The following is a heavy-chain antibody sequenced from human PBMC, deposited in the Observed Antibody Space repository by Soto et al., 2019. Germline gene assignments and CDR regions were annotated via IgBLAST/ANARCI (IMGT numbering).Heavy chain of an antibody. V-gene: IGHV4-59*08. CDR3: ATMGTPATGLYYFEY. D-gene: IGHD1-7*01. J-gene: IGHJ4*02. Sequence: SETLSLTCTVSGGSISSYYWSWIRQPPGKGLEWIGFISYSGSTYYNASLKSRVTISVDTSKNQFSLNLSFVTAADTAVYYCATMGTPATGLYYFEYWGQGTLVTVSS. CDR1: GGSISSYY. CDR2: ISYSGST.